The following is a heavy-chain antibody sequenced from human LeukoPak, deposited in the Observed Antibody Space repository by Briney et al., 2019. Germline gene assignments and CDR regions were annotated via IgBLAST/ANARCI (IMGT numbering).Heavy chain of an antibody. CDR1: GFSFSSYW. D-gene: IGHD3-16*01. J-gene: IGHJ4*02. Sequence: PGGSLRLSCAASGFSFSSYWMTWVRQAPGKGLEWVGNINPDGSEKYYVDSVKGRFTISRDNARNSLYLQMNSLRAEDTAVYYCARDAGVYTYFDYWGQGTLVTVSS. V-gene: IGHV3-7*01. CDR3: ARDAGVYTYFDY. CDR2: INPDGSEK.